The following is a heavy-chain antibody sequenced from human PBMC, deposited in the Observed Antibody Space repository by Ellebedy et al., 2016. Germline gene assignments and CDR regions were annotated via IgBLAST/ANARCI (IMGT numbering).Heavy chain of an antibody. CDR1: GFTFSNST. D-gene: IGHD1-1*01. J-gene: IGHJ4*02. CDR2: ITGSSRFI. V-gene: IGHV3-21*01. Sequence: GESLKISCAPSGFTFSNSTMNWVRQAPGKGLEWVSSITGSSRFIYYADSVRGRFTISRDNAKNSLYLQMNSLRAEDTAVYYCMSGDYWNDGGLDCWGQGTLVTVSS. CDR3: MSGDYWNDGGLDC.